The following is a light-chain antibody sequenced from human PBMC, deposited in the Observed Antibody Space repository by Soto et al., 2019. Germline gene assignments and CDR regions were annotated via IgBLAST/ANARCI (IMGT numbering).Light chain of an antibody. CDR1: QDITNY. CDR2: DAS. V-gene: IGKV1-33*01. J-gene: IGKJ5*01. CDR3: QHYDHLPIT. Sequence: IQMTQSPSSLSASVGDRVTITFHASQDITNYLNWYQQKPGKAPRLLLYDASSLETGVPSRFSGSGSGTDFTFTISSLQPEDIATYYCQHYDHLPITFGQGTRLEIK.